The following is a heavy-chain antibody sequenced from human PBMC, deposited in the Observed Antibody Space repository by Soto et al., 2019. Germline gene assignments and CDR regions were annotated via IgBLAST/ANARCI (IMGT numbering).Heavy chain of an antibody. J-gene: IGHJ4*02. CDR3: ARTQTNYY. CDR1: GYTFTGYY. CDR2: INTNSGGT. Sequence: QVQLVQSGAEVKKPGASVKVSCKASGYTFTGYYIHWVRQAPGQGLEWMGWINTNSGGTNYAQKFQGRVTMTRDTSISTAYMELSRLTSDDTAVYYCARTQTNYYWGQGTLATVSS. V-gene: IGHV1-2*02.